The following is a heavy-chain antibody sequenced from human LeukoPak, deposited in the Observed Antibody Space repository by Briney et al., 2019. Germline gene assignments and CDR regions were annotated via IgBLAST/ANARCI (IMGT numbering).Heavy chain of an antibody. CDR2: IRYDGSNK. CDR3: AKDPWGYVDWLLPSDY. V-gene: IGHV3-30*02. J-gene: IGHJ4*02. D-gene: IGHD3-9*01. Sequence: PGGSLRLSCAASGFTFSSYGMHWVRQAPGKGLEWVAFIRYDGSNKYYADSVKGRFTISRENSKNTLYLQMNSLRAEDTAVYYCAKDPWGYVDWLLPSDYWGQGTLVTVSS. CDR1: GFTFSSYG.